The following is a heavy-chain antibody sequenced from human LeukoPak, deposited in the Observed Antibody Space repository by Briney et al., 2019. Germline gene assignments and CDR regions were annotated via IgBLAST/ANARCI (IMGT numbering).Heavy chain of an antibody. CDR2: ISYDGSNK. CDR3: AKASLDYYDSSGYSEDAFDI. CDR1: GFTFSSYG. J-gene: IGHJ3*02. D-gene: IGHD3-22*01. V-gene: IGHV3-30*18. Sequence: GGSLTLSCAASGFTFSSYGMHWVRQAPGKGLEWVAVISYDGSNKYYADSVKGRFTISRDNSKNTLYLQMNSLRAEDTAVYYCAKASLDYYDSSGYSEDAFDIWGQGTMVTVSS.